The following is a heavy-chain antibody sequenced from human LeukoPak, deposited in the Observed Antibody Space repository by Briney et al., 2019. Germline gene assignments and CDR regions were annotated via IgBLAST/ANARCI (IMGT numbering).Heavy chain of an antibody. CDR1: GGSISRGDYY. V-gene: IGHV4-31*03. CDR3: ARVVVGVTIDY. D-gene: IGHD1-26*01. Sequence: PLETLSLTCTVSGGSISRGDYYWTWVRQHPEKGLEWIGYIHYSGGTYYNPSLKSRVTISLDTYKNQFSLGLSSVTAADTAVYYCARVVVGVTIDYWGQGALVTVSS. CDR2: IHYSGGT. J-gene: IGHJ4*02.